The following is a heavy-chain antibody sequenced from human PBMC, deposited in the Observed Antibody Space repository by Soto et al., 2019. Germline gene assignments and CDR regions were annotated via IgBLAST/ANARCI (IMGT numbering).Heavy chain of an antibody. J-gene: IGHJ4*02. Sequence: EVQLVESGGGLVQPGGSLRLSCAASGFTFSSYWMHWVRQSPGRGLVWVSHINSDGSDTTYADSVKGRFTISRDNDKNTLYLQMNSLRAEDTAVYFCVRDAIGLGIDYWGLGTLVTVSS. CDR2: INSDGSDT. CDR1: GFTFSSYW. D-gene: IGHD1-26*01. CDR3: VRDAIGLGIDY. V-gene: IGHV3-74*03.